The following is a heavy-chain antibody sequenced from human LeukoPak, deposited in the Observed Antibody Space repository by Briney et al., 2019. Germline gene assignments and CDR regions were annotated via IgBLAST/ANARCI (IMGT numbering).Heavy chain of an antibody. J-gene: IGHJ4*02. CDR1: GYTFTSYG. D-gene: IGHD3-3*01. CDR2: ISAYNGNT. Sequence: ASVKVSCKASGYTFTSYGISWVRQAPGQGLEWMGWISAYNGNTNYAQKFQGRVTMTRDTSISTAYMELSRLRSDDTAVYYCARAFRGFWSGPRSYFDYWGQGTLVTVSS. CDR3: ARAFRGFWSGPRSYFDY. V-gene: IGHV1-18*01.